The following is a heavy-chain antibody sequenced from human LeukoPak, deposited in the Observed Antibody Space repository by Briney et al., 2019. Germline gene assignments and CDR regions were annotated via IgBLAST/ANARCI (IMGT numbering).Heavy chain of an antibody. CDR2: IYYSGST. CDR1: GGSVSSGSYY. Sequence: SETLSLTCTVSGGSVSSGSYYWRWIRQPPGKGLEWIGYIYYSGSTNYNPSLKSRVTISVDTSKNQFSLKLSSVTAADTAVYYCARGTVVVPAATDVWGQGTTVTVSS. D-gene: IGHD2-2*01. CDR3: ARGTVVVPAATDV. V-gene: IGHV4-61*01. J-gene: IGHJ6*02.